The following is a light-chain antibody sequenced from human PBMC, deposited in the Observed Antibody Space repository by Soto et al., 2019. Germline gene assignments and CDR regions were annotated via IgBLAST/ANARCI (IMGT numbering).Light chain of an antibody. CDR1: KSDIGVYDF. CDR3: KSYAGSNTYV. CDR2: EVV. Sequence: QSALTQPHSASGSHGQSVTISCTGTKSDIGVYDFVSWYQHHPGKAPRLIIYEVVQRPSGVPDRFSGSKSGNTASLTVSGLQAADEADYFCKSYAGSNTYVFGSGTKLTVL. J-gene: IGLJ1*01. V-gene: IGLV2-8*01.